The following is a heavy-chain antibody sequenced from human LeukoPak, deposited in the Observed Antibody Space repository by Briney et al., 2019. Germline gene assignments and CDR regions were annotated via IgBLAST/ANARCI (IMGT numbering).Heavy chain of an antibody. Sequence: SETLSLTCTVSGGPISSGGYYWSWIRQHPGKGLEWIGYIYYSGSTYYNPSLKSRVTISVDTSKNQFSLKLSSVTAADTAVYYCARRSSSWYYFDYWGQGTLVTVSS. CDR2: IYYSGST. CDR3: ARRSSSWYYFDY. CDR1: GGPISSGGYY. J-gene: IGHJ4*02. V-gene: IGHV4-31*03. D-gene: IGHD6-13*01.